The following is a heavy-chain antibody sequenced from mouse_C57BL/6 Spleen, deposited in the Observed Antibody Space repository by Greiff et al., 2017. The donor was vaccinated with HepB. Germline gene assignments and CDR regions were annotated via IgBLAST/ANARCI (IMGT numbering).Heavy chain of an antibody. Sequence: EVQLQQSVAELVRPGASVKFSCTASGFNIKNTYMHWVKQTPEQGLEWIGRIDPADGNTKYAPKFQGKATITADTSSNTTYLQLSSLTSEDTAIYYCARGDYYGSSAFAYWGQGTLVTVSA. CDR2: IDPADGNT. V-gene: IGHV14-3*01. CDR3: ARGDYYGSSAFAY. J-gene: IGHJ3*01. D-gene: IGHD1-1*01. CDR1: GFNIKNTY.